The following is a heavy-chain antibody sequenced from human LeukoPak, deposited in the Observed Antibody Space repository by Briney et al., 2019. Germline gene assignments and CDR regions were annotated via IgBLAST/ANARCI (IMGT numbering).Heavy chain of an antibody. CDR3: ATSTLILRLIFDY. Sequence: GGSLRLSCAASGFTFSSYEMSWVRQAPGKGLEWVSYISSSGSTIYYADSVKGRFTISRDNAKSSLYLQMNSLRAEDTAVYYCATSTLILRLIFDYWGQGTLVTVSS. V-gene: IGHV3-48*03. CDR2: ISSSGSTI. J-gene: IGHJ4*02. CDR1: GFTFSSYE. D-gene: IGHD4-17*01.